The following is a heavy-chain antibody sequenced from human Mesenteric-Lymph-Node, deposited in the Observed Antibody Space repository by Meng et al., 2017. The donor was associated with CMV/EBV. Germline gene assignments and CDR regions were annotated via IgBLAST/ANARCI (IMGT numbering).Heavy chain of an antibody. Sequence: GESLKISCKGSGYSFTTYWIGWVRQMPGQGLEWMGIIYPGDSDTRYSPSFQGQVTISADKSVSTAYLQWSSLKASDTAMYYCARTTVTSCYDYWGQGTLVTVSS. D-gene: IGHD2-2*01. V-gene: IGHV5-51*01. CDR3: ARTTVTSCYDY. CDR1: GYSFTTYW. J-gene: IGHJ4*02. CDR2: IYPGDSDT.